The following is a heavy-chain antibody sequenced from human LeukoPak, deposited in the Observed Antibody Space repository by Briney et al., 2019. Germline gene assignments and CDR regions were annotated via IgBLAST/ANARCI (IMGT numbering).Heavy chain of an antibody. Sequence: GGSLRLSCAASGFTVSSNYMNWVRQAPGKGLEWVSVIHSGGSTYYADSVKGRFIISRDNSKNTLYLQMNSLRAEDTAVYYCAKDKNGGSSNWGQGTLVTVSS. CDR2: IHSGGST. CDR3: AKDKNGGSSN. D-gene: IGHD2-15*01. J-gene: IGHJ4*02. CDR1: GFTVSSNY. V-gene: IGHV3-66*01.